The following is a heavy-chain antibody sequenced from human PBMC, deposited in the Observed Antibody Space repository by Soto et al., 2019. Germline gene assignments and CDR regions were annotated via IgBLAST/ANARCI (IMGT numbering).Heavy chain of an antibody. Sequence: SETLSLTCAVYGGSFSGYYWSWIRQPPGKGLEWIGEINHSGSTNYNPSLKSRVTISVDTSKNQFSLRMRSLTAADTAVYYCGRVVEGATRHTDLDSWGQGTLVTVSS. V-gene: IGHV4-34*01. CDR1: GGSFSGYY. CDR3: GRVVEGATRHTDLDS. J-gene: IGHJ5*01. CDR2: INHSGST. D-gene: IGHD2-21*01.